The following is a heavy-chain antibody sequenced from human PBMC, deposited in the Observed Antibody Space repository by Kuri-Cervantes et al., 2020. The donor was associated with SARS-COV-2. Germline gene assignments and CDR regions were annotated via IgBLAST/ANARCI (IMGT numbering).Heavy chain of an antibody. J-gene: IGHJ6*03. V-gene: IGHV1-2*02. CDR3: ARGVFITNPPSYYYYMDV. D-gene: IGHD3-3*01. CDR1: GYTFTSYY. Sequence: ASVKVSCKASGYTFTSYYMHWVRQAPGQGLEWMGWINPSSGGTNYAQKFQGRVTMTRDTSISTAYMELSRLRSDDTAVYYCARGVFITNPPSYYYYMDVWGKGITVTVSS. CDR2: INPSSGGT.